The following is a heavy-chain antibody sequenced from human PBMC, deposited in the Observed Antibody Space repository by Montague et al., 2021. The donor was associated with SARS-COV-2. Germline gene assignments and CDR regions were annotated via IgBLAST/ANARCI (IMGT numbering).Heavy chain of an antibody. D-gene: IGHD4-23*01. Sequence: SLRLSCAASGFTFSSNSMHWVRQAPGKGLEHVASVTGGGTHYAADALKGRFTISRDNSKNTLYLQMSSLRPEDTAVYYCVKEGGGHSQFDFWGQGTMVTVSS. CDR3: VKEGGGHSQFDF. CDR1: GFTFSSNS. CDR2: VTGGGT. J-gene: IGHJ4*02. V-gene: IGHV3-64D*09.